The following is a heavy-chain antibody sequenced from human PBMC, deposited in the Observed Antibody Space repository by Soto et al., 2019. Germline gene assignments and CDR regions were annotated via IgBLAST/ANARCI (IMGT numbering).Heavy chain of an antibody. Sequence: GGSLRLSCAASGFTFDDYAMHWVRQAPGKGLEWVSGISWNSGSIGYADSVKGRFTISRDNAKNSLYLQMNSLRAEDTALYYCAKDLDYGSGGFDYWGQGTLVTVSS. CDR2: ISWNSGSI. CDR1: GFTFDDYA. CDR3: AKDLDYGSGGFDY. V-gene: IGHV3-9*01. D-gene: IGHD3-10*01. J-gene: IGHJ4*02.